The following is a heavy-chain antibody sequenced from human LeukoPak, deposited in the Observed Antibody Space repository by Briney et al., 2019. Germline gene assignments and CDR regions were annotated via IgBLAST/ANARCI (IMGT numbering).Heavy chain of an antibody. CDR3: ARVGDGLNDAFDI. CDR2: MNPNSGNT. J-gene: IGHJ3*02. Sequence: GASVKVSCKASGYTFTSYDINWVRQATGQGLEWMGWMNPNSGNTGYAQKFQGRVTMTRNTSISTAYMEPSRLRSDDTAVYYCARVGDGLNDAFDIWGQGTMVTVSS. V-gene: IGHV1-8*01. D-gene: IGHD5-24*01. CDR1: GYTFTSYD.